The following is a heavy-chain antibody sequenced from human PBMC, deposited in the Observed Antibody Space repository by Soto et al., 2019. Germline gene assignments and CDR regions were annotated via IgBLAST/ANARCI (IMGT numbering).Heavy chain of an antibody. CDR3: AIPIASSTLTYFDS. CDR2: MSGSGGNT. Sequence: EVQLLESGGGLVGPGGSLRLSCAASGFTFSNYAMTWVRQATGKGLEWVSDMSGSGGNTYYADSVRGRFTISRDNSKNTLYLQMTSLRAEDTAVYYCAIPIASSTLTYFDSRSQRPLVTV. V-gene: IGHV3-23*01. D-gene: IGHD6-6*01. CDR1: GFTFSNYA. J-gene: IGHJ4*02.